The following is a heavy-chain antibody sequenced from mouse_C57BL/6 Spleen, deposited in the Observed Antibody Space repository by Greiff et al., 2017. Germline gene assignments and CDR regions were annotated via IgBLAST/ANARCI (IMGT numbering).Heavy chain of an antibody. CDR1: GYTFTDYE. Sequence: QVQLQQSGAELVRPGASVTLSCKASGYTFTDYEMHWVKQTPVHGLEWIGAIDPETGGTAYNQKFKGKAILTADKSSSTAYMELRSLTSEDSAVYYCTRRDGYDTWYFDVWGTGTTVTVSS. J-gene: IGHJ1*03. V-gene: IGHV1-15*01. CDR2: IDPETGGT. D-gene: IGHD2-2*01. CDR3: TRRDGYDTWYFDV.